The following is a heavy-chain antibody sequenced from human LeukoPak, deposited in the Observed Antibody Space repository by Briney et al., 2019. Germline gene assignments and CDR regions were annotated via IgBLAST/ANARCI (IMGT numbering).Heavy chain of an antibody. CDR1: GFAFSSDW. CDR2: IYSGDST. V-gene: IGHV3-66*01. CDR3: ARVFWEKDGFIGAFDI. J-gene: IGHJ3*02. Sequence: GGSLRLSRAASGFAFSSDWMHWVRQAPGKGLVWVSIIYSGDSTYYADSVKGRFTISRDNSKNTLYLQMNSLRAEDTAVYYCARVFWEKDGFIGAFDIWGQGTMVTVSS. D-gene: IGHD3-3*01.